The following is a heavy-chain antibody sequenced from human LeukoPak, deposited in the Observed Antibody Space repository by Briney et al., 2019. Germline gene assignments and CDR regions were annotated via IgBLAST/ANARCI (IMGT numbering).Heavy chain of an antibody. CDR3: AREFGRRDSSGYYPDY. Sequence: PSETLSLTCAVSGGSISSGGYSWSWIRQPPGKGLEWIGYIYYSGSTYYNPSLKSRVTISVDTSKNQFSLKLSSVTAADTAVYYCAREFGRRDSSGYYPDYWGQGTLVTVSS. V-gene: IGHV4-30-2*05. D-gene: IGHD3-22*01. CDR1: GGSISSGGYS. CDR2: IYYSGST. J-gene: IGHJ4*02.